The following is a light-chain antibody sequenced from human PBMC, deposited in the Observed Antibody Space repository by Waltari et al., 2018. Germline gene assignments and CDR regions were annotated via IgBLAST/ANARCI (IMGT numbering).Light chain of an antibody. CDR1: RSVSSY. Sequence: EIVLTQSPATLSLSPGERATLSCWASRSVSSYLAWYQQKPGQGPRLLIYDASNRATGIPARFSGSGSGTDFTLTISSLEPEDFAVYYCQQRSNWPTFGQGTRLEIK. J-gene: IGKJ5*01. V-gene: IGKV3-11*01. CDR3: QQRSNWPT. CDR2: DAS.